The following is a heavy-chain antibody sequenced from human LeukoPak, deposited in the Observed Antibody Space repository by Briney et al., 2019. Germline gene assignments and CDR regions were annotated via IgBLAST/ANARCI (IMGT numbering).Heavy chain of an antibody. CDR3: ASGPWIQLWFHAFDI. J-gene: IGHJ3*02. V-gene: IGHV1-69*06. Sequence: SVKVSCKASGYTFTDYYMHWVRQAPGQGLEWMGGIIPIFGTANYAQKFQGRVTITADKSTSTAYMELSSLRSEDTAVYYCASGPWIQLWFHAFDIWGQGTMVTVSS. CDR1: GYTFTDYY. CDR2: IIPIFGTA. D-gene: IGHD5-18*01.